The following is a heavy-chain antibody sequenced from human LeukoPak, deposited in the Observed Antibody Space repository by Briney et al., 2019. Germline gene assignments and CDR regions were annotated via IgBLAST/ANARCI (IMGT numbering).Heavy chain of an antibody. V-gene: IGHV4-59*08. CDR2: IYYSRSS. CDR1: GGSISSYY. J-gene: IGHJ4*02. Sequence: SETLSLTCTVSGGSISSYYWTWIRQPPGKGLEWIGYIYYSRSSGYNPSLKSRIALSVDASKNQFSLKLSSVTAADTAVYYCARATSYGDYIDHWGQGTLVTVSS. CDR3: ARATSYGDYIDH. D-gene: IGHD4-17*01.